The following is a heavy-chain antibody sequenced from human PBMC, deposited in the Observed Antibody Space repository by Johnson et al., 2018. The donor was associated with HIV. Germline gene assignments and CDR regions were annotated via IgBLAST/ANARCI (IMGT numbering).Heavy chain of an antibody. CDR1: GFSISSNY. Sequence: VQLVESGGGLIQPGGSLRLSCKASGFSISSNYMSWVRQPPGKGLECVSYINSDGSSTSYADSVKGRFTISRDNAKNTLYLQMNSLRAEDTAVYYCAGAVVVVSWGGDDAFDIWGQGTMVTVSS. CDR3: AGAVVVVSWGGDDAFDI. V-gene: IGHV3-74*02. CDR2: INSDGSST. D-gene: IGHD3-22*01. J-gene: IGHJ3*02.